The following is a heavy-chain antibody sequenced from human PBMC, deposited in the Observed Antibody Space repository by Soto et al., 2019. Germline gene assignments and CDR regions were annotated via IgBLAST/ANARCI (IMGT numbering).Heavy chain of an antibody. CDR3: ANNPLPYCSSTSCLFDY. D-gene: IGHD2-2*01. J-gene: IGHJ4*02. CDR2: ISYDGSNK. V-gene: IGHV3-30*18. CDR1: GFTFSSYG. Sequence: SLRLSCAASGFTFSSYGMHWVRQAPGKGLEWVAVISYDGSNKYYADSVKGRFTISRDNSKNTLYLQMNSLRAEDTAVYYCANNPLPYCSSTSCLFDYWGQGTLVTVSS.